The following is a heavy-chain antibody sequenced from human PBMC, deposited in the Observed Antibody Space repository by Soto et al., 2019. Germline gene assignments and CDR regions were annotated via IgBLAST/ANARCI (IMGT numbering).Heavy chain of an antibody. CDR3: ARDRSTVTFKCHPFDY. V-gene: IGHV3-7*01. J-gene: IGHJ4*02. CDR2: IKQDGSEK. D-gene: IGHD4-17*01. CDR1: GFTFSSYW. Sequence: GGSLRLSCAASGFTFSSYWMSWVRQAPGKGLEWVANIKQDGSEKYYVDSVKGRFTISRDNAKNSQNLQMNSLRAEDTAVYYCARDRSTVTFKCHPFDYWGQGTLVTVSS.